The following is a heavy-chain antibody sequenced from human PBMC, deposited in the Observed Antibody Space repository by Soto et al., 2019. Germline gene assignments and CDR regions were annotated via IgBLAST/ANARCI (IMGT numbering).Heavy chain of an antibody. D-gene: IGHD6-13*01. CDR3: AKVEQLVQVYNY. J-gene: IGHJ4*02. CDR2: ISGSGGST. Sequence: GGSLRLSCAASGFTFSSYAMIWVRQAPGRGLEWVSAISGSGGSTYYADSVKGRFTISRDNSKNTLYLQMNSLRAEDTAVYYCAKVEQLVQVYNYWGQGTLVTVSS. CDR1: GFTFSSYA. V-gene: IGHV3-23*01.